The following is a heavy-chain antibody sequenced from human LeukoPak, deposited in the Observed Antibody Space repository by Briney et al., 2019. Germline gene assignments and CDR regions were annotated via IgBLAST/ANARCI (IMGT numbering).Heavy chain of an antibody. CDR1: GGSISSSNW. V-gene: IGHV4-4*02. CDR3: ARAKHPRRGMDV. CDR2: IYHSGST. J-gene: IGHJ6*02. Sequence: SETLSLTCAVSGGSISSSNWWSWVRQPPGKGLEWIGEIYHSGSTNYNPSLESRVTISVDKSKNQFSLKLSSVTAADTAVYYCARAKHPRRGMDVWGQGTTVTVSS.